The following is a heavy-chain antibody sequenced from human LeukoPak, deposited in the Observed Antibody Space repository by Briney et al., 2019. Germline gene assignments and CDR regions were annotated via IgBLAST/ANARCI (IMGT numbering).Heavy chain of an antibody. CDR2: INPNSGDT. CDR3: ARDYCGGDCFPDY. Sequence: ASVKVSCTASGYTFTGYYVHWVRQAPGQGLEWMGWINPNSGDTNYAQKFQGRVTMTRDTSISTAYMELSRLRSDDTAVYYCARDYCGGDCFPDYWGQGTLVTVSS. D-gene: IGHD2-21*02. J-gene: IGHJ4*02. CDR1: GYTFTGYY. V-gene: IGHV1-2*02.